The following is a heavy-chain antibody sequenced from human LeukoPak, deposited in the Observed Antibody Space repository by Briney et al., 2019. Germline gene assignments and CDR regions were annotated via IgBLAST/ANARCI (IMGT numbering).Heavy chain of an antibody. CDR2: INPNSGGT. V-gene: IGHV1-2*02. CDR1: GYTFTGYY. Sequence: GPVKVSCKASGYTFTGYYMHWVRQAPGQGLEWMGWINPNSGGTNYAQKFQGRVTMTRDTSISTAYMELSRLRSDDTAVYYCARGYYYDSSGFPEYWGQGTLVTDSS. CDR3: ARGYYYDSSGFPEY. J-gene: IGHJ4*02. D-gene: IGHD3-22*01.